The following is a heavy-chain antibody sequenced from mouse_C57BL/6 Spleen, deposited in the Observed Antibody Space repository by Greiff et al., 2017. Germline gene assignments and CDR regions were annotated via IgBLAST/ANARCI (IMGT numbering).Heavy chain of an antibody. D-gene: IGHD4-1*02. J-gene: IGHJ4*01. CDR3: TTTGTARDY. Sequence: VQLQQSGAELVRPGASVTLSCKASGYTFTDYEMHWVKQTPVHGLEWIGAIDPETGGTAYNQKFKGKAILTSDKSSSTAYMELRSLTSEDSAVYYCTTTGTARDYWGQGTSVTVSS. V-gene: IGHV1-15*01. CDR1: GYTFTDYE. CDR2: IDPETGGT.